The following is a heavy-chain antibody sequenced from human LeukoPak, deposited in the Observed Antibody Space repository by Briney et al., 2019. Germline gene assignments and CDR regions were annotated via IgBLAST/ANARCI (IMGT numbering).Heavy chain of an antibody. CDR3: ARDPPPGIAAAGTSY. Sequence: ASVKVSCKASGYTFTSYAMHWVRQAPGQRLEWMGWINAGNGNTKYSQKFQGRVTITRDTSASTAYMELSSLRSEDTAVYYCARDPPPGIAAAGTSYWGQGTLVTVSS. D-gene: IGHD6-13*01. CDR2: INAGNGNT. V-gene: IGHV1-3*01. J-gene: IGHJ4*02. CDR1: GYTFTSYA.